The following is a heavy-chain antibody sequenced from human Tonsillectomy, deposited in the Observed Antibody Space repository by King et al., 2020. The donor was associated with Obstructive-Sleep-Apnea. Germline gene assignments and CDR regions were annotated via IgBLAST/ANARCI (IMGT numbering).Heavy chain of an antibody. CDR1: GGSISSISYY. V-gene: IGHV4-39*07. CDR2: IYYRGNT. CDR3: GRIPLHQKRLSGIDY. J-gene: IGHJ4*02. D-gene: IGHD3-16*02. Sequence: QLQESGPGLVKPSETLSLTCTVSGGSISSISYYWGWMRQPPGKNLEWIGSIYYRGNTYYNPSLKSRVTISVDTSKNQFSLKLNSVTAADTAVYYCGRIPLHQKRLSGIDYWGQGTLVTVSS.